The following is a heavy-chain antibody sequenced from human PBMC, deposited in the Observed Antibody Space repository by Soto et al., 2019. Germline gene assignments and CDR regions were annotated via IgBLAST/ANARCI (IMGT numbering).Heavy chain of an antibody. J-gene: IGHJ4*02. Sequence: QLQLQESGSGLVKPSQTLSLTCAVSGGSISSGGYSWSWIRQPPGKGLEWIGYIYHSGSTYYNPSPKSRVTISVDRSKNQFSLKLSSVTAADTAVYYCARTNKALVAYFDYWGQGTLVTVSS. V-gene: IGHV4-30-2*01. CDR3: ARTNKALVAYFDY. CDR1: GGSISSGGYS. CDR2: IYHSGST. D-gene: IGHD2-21*01.